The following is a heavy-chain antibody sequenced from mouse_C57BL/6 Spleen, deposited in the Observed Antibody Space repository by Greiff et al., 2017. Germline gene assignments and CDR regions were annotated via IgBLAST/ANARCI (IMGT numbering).Heavy chain of an antibody. CDR3: ARRDYSNYAMDY. CDR2: ISSGSSTI. Sequence: EVKLVESGGGLVKPGGSLKLSCAASGFTFSDYGMHWVRQAPEKGLEWVAYISSGSSTIYYADTVKGRFTISRDNAKNTRFLQMTSLRSEDTAMYYCARRDYSNYAMDYWGQGTSVTVSS. J-gene: IGHJ4*01. V-gene: IGHV5-17*01. CDR1: GFTFSDYG. D-gene: IGHD2-5*01.